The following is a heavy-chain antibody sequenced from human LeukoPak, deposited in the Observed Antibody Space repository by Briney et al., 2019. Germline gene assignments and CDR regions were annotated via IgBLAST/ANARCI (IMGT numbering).Heavy chain of an antibody. CDR1: GYTFTGYY. J-gene: IGHJ6*02. CDR2: INPNSGGT. Sequence: GASVKVSCKASGYTFTGYYMHWVRQAPGQGLEWMGWINPNSGGTNYAQKFQGRVTMTRDTSISTAYMELSRLRSDDTAVYYCARDYSYYDFWSGYYTGVDYYYGIDVWGQGTTVTVSS. D-gene: IGHD3-3*01. V-gene: IGHV1-2*02. CDR3: ARDYSYYDFWSGYYTGVDYYYGIDV.